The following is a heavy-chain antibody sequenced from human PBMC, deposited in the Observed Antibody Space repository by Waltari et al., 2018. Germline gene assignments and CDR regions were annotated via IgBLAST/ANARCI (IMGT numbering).Heavy chain of an antibody. V-gene: IGHV4-4*02. D-gene: IGHD2-15*01. Sequence: QLQLQQSGPGLVKPSESLSLTCAVSGDSMGSRDFWSWVRQSPGKGLEWIGQVHRSGRTNCNPSLASRVTMSIDTSNNQFSLKVTSATAADTAIYYCARDRGRGLYLDSWGQGILVTVSP. CDR3: ARDRGRGLYLDS. J-gene: IGHJ4*02. CDR1: GDSMGSRDF. CDR2: VHRSGRT.